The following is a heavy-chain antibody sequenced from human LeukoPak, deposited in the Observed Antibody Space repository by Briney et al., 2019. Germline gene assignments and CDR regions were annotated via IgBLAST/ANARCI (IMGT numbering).Heavy chain of an antibody. D-gene: IGHD6-13*01. CDR3: AKTSSWSLGDV. CDR2: ISYDGSNK. V-gene: IGHV3-30*18. Sequence: PGRSLRLSCAASGFTFSSYGKHWVRQAPGKGLEWVAVISYDGSNKYYADSVKGRFTISRDNSKNTLYLQMNSLRAEDTAVYYCAKTSSWSLGDVWGKGTTVTVSS. CDR1: GFTFSSYG. J-gene: IGHJ6*04.